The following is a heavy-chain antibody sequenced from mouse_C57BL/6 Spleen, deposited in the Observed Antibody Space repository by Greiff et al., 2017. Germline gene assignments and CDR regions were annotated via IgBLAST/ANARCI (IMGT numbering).Heavy chain of an antibody. J-gene: IGHJ4*01. Sequence: EVKLVESGEGLVKPGGSLKLSCAASGFTFSSYAMSWVRQTPEKRLEWVAYISSGGDYIYYADTVKGRFTISSYNARNTLYLQMSSLKSEDTAIYYCIRPLYYDYDGYAMDHWGQGTSVTVSS. CDR2: ISSGGDYI. D-gene: IGHD2-4*01. V-gene: IGHV5S21*01. CDR3: IRPLYYDYDGYAMDH. CDR1: GFTFSSYA.